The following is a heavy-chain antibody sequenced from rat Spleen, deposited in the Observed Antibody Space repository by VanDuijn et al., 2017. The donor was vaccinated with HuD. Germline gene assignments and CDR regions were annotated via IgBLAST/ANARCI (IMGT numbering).Heavy chain of an antibody. J-gene: IGHJ3*01. CDR2: IPNTGDNS. CDR1: GFTFTDFY. CDR3: TTGTEIVMPTSFAY. V-gene: IGHV5S11*01. D-gene: IGHD1-12*01. Sequence: EVQLVESDGGLVQPGRSLKLSCAASGFTFTDFYMAWVRQAPTKGLEWVASIPNTGDNSYYPDSVKGRFPIPRDNAKSSLYLQMDSLRSEETATYYCTTGTEIVMPTSFAYWGQGTLVTVSS.